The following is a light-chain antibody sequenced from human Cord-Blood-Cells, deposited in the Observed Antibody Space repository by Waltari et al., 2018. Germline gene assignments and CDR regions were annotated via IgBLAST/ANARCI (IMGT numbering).Light chain of an antibody. Sequence: AIQLTQSPSSLFAPVGKRFTTTCRASQGISSALAWYQQKPGKAPKLLIYDASSLESGVPSRFSGSGSGTDFTLTISSLQPEDFATYYCQQFNSYPLTFGGGTKVEIK. CDR1: QGISSA. V-gene: IGKV1-13*02. CDR3: QQFNSYPLT. CDR2: DAS. J-gene: IGKJ4*01.